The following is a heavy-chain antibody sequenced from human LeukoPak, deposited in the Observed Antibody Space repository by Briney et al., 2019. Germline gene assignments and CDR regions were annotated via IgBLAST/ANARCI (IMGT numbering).Heavy chain of an antibody. Sequence: SETLSLTCAVYGGSFSGYYWSWIRQPPGKGLEWIGEINHSGSTNYNPSLKSRVTISVDTSKNQFSLKLSSVTAADTAVYYCASSLPRKVVPAAMRYYYYGTDVWGKGTTVTVSS. V-gene: IGHV4-34*01. CDR1: GGSFSGYY. CDR2: INHSGST. J-gene: IGHJ6*04. D-gene: IGHD2-2*01. CDR3: ASSLPRKVVPAAMRYYYYGTDV.